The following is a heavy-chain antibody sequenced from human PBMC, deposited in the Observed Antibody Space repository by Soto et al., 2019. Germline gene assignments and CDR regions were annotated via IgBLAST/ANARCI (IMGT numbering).Heavy chain of an antibody. D-gene: IGHD5-12*01. J-gene: IGHJ6*02. CDR2: IIPIFGTA. CDR1: GGTFSSYA. Sequence: GASVKVSCKASGGTFSSYASSWVRQAPGQGLEWMGGIIPIFGTADYAQKFQGRVTMTTDTSTSTAYMELRSLRSDDTAVYYCAREGVAPYYYYGMDVWGQGTPVTVSS. V-gene: IGHV1-69*05. CDR3: AREGVAPYYYYGMDV.